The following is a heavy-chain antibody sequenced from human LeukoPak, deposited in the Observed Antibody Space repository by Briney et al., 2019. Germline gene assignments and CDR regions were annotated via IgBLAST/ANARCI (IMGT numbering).Heavy chain of an antibody. CDR3: AKRGVVIRVILVGFHKEAYYFDS. V-gene: IGHV3-23*01. CDR2: ISDSGGRT. Sequence: GGSLRLSCPVSGITLSNYGMSWVRQAPGKGLEWVAGISDSGGRTKYADSVKGRFTLSRDNPKNTLYLQMNSLRAEDTAVYFCAKRGVVIRVILVGFHKEAYYFDSWGQGALVTVSS. D-gene: IGHD3-22*01. CDR1: GITLSNYG. J-gene: IGHJ4*02.